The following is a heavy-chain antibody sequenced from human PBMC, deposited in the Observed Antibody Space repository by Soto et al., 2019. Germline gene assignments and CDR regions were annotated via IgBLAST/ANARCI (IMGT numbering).Heavy chain of an antibody. CDR1: GGSCRGYY. CDR2: INHSGST. D-gene: IGHD6-13*01. Sequence: SETLSLTCAVVGGSCRGYYWSWIPQPPGKGLEWIGEINHSGSTNSNPSLKSRVTISVDTSKNQFSLKLSSVTAADSAVYYCARGSSIAAALDYWGQGTLVTVSS. CDR3: ARGSSIAAALDY. V-gene: IGHV4-34*01. J-gene: IGHJ4*02.